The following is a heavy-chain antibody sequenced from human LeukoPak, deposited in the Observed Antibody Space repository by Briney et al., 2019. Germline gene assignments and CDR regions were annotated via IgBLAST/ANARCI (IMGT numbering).Heavy chain of an antibody. Sequence: GRSLRLSCTASGFTFGDYAMSWFRQAPGKGLEWVGFIRSKAYGWTTEYAASVKGRFTISRDDSKSIAYLQMNSLKTEDTAVYYCTRDWVPGQYCSSTSCQRVAFDIWGQGTMVTVSS. D-gene: IGHD2-2*01. CDR3: TRDWVPGQYCSSTSCQRVAFDI. J-gene: IGHJ3*02. CDR1: GFTFGDYA. CDR2: IRSKAYGWTT. V-gene: IGHV3-49*03.